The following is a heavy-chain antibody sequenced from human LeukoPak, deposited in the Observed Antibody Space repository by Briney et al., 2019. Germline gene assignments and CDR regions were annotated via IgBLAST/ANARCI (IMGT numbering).Heavy chain of an antibody. V-gene: IGHV3-23*01. CDR2: IGGSGVNI. CDR3: VKMPVGVAASFYFDY. CDR1: GFTFSSYA. D-gene: IGHD6-19*01. Sequence: GGSLRLSCAASGFTFSSYAMSWARQAPGKGLEWVSGIGGSGVNIYYADSMEGRFTISRDNSKNTLYLQMDRLRVEDTAIYYCVKMPVGVAASFYFDYWGQGTLVTVSS. J-gene: IGHJ4*02.